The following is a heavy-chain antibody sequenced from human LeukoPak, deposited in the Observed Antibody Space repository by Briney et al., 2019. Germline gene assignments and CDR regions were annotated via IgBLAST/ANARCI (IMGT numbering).Heavy chain of an antibody. CDR3: ARYYYDSSGYYTIHFDY. D-gene: IGHD3-22*01. J-gene: IGHJ4*02. V-gene: IGHV1-8*01. CDR1: GYTFTSYD. CDR2: MNPNSGNT. Sequence: GASVKVSCKASGYTFTSYDINWVRQATGQGLEWMGWMNPNSGNTGYAQKLQGRVTMTTDTSTSTAYMELRSLRSDDTAVYYCARYYYDSSGYYTIHFDYWGQGTLVTVSS.